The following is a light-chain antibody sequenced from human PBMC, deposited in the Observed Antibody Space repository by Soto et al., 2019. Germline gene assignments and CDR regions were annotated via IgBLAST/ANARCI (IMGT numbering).Light chain of an antibody. CDR2: DAS. V-gene: IGKV1-5*01. CDR1: QSISSW. CDR3: QQYNSYSIA. J-gene: IGKJ5*01. Sequence: DIQITQSPSTLSASVGDRVTITCRASQSISSWLAWYQQKPGKAPKLLIFDASSLESGVPSRFSGSGSGTEFTLTFSSLQPDDFATYYCQQYNSYSIAFGQGTRLEI.